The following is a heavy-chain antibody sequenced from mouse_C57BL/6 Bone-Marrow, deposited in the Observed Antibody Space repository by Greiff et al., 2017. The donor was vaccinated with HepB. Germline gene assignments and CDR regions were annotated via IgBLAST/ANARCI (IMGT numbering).Heavy chain of an antibody. D-gene: IGHD1-1*01. CDR1: GFSFNTYA. CDR2: IRSKSNNYAT. J-gene: IGHJ4*01. Sequence: EVQGVESGGGLVQPKGSLKLSCAASGFSFNTYAMNWVRQAPGKGLEWVARIRSKSNNYATYYADSVKDRFTISRDDSESMLYLQMNNLKTEDTAMYYCVSITTVVAPYAMDYWGQGTSVTVSS. V-gene: IGHV10-1*01. CDR3: VSITTVVAPYAMDY.